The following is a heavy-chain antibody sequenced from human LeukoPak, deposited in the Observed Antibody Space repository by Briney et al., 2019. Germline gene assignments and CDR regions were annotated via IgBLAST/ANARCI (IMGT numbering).Heavy chain of an antibody. J-gene: IGHJ4*02. CDR1: GGSISSYY. D-gene: IGHD3-9*01. CDR3: ARLYYDILTGYCHFDY. V-gene: IGHV4-59*01. Sequence: SETLSLTCTVSGGSISSYYWGWIRQPPGEGLEWIGYIYYSGSTNYNPSLKSRVTISVDTSKNQFSLRLSSVTAADTAVYYCARLYYDILTGYCHFDYWGQGTLVTVSS. CDR2: IYYSGST.